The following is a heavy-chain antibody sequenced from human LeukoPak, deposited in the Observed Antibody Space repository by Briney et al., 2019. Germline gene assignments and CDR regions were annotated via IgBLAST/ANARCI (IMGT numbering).Heavy chain of an antibody. V-gene: IGHV3-23*01. CDR1: GFTFSSFA. CDR3: AKSLTKITPATFDQ. CDR2: VSGGAGST. D-gene: IGHD2-2*01. Sequence: GGSLRLSCAASGFTFSSFAMSWVRQAPGKGLEWVAAVSGGAGSTYYADSVRGRSTISRDSSQNTLSLHMTSLRAEDTAIYYCAKSLTKITPATFDQWGQGTLVTVSS. J-gene: IGHJ4*02.